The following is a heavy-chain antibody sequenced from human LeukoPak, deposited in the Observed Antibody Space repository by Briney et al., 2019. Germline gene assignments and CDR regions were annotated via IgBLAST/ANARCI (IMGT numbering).Heavy chain of an antibody. D-gene: IGHD3-9*01. V-gene: IGHV3-48*02. CDR1: GFTFRNYA. CDR3: ARDYYDILTGYYLQPNWFDP. Sequence: GGSLRLSCVTSGFTFRNYAMSWVRQAPGKGLEWVSYISSSSSTIYYADSVKGRFTISRDNAKNSLYLQMNSLRDEDTAVYYCARDYYDILTGYYLQPNWFDPWGQGTLVTVSS. J-gene: IGHJ5*02. CDR2: ISSSSSTI.